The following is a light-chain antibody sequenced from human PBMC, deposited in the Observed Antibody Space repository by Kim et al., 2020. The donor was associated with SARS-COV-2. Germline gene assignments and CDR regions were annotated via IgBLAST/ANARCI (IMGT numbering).Light chain of an antibody. CDR2: LNSDGSH. J-gene: IGLJ2*01. CDR3: QTWGTGIWV. V-gene: IGLV4-69*01. Sequence: QLVLTQSPSASASLGASVKLTCTLSSGHSSYAIACHQQQPEKGPRYLMKLNSDGSHSKGDGIPDRFSGSSSGAERYLTISSLQSEDEADYYCQTWGTGIWVFGGGTQLTVL. CDR1: SGHSSYA.